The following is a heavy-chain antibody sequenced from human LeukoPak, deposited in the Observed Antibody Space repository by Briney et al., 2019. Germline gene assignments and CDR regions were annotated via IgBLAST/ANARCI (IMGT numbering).Heavy chain of an antibody. V-gene: IGHV4-59*01. Sequence: SETLSLTCIVSGGSITTYYWSWIRQPPGKGLEWIGYVYYSGSTNYNPSLKSRVTLSGDTSKNQVSLKLSSVTAADTAVYYCARAGRWLQPPTFDYWGQGILVTVSS. CDR1: GGSITTYY. CDR3: ARAGRWLQPPTFDY. D-gene: IGHD5-24*01. J-gene: IGHJ4*02. CDR2: VYYSGST.